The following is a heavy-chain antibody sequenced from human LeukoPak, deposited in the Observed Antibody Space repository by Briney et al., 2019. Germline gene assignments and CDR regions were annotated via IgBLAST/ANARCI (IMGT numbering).Heavy chain of an antibody. CDR1: GFTHSSYA. J-gene: IGHJ4*02. D-gene: IGHD3-9*01. Sequence: QSGGSLRLSCAASGFTHSSYAMSWVRQAPGKGLEWVSAISGSGGSTYYADSVKGRFTISRDNSKNTLYLQMKSLRAEDTAVYYYARDGLPDYDILTGFLDYWSQGSLVTVSS. CDR2: ISGSGGST. CDR3: ARDGLPDYDILTGFLDY. V-gene: IGHV3-23*01.